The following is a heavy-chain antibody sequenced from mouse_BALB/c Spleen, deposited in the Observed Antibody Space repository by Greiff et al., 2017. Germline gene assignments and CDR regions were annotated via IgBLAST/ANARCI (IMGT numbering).Heavy chain of an antibody. Sequence: EVKLVESGGGLVQPGGSLKLSCAASGFTFSSYTMSWVRQTPEKRLEWVAYISNGGGSTYYPDTVKGRFTISRDNAKNTLYLQMSSLKSEDTAMYYCARVGMVTTAMDYWGQGTSVTVSS. CDR2: ISNGGGST. V-gene: IGHV5-12-2*01. J-gene: IGHJ4*01. CDR1: GFTFSSYT. CDR3: ARVGMVTTAMDY. D-gene: IGHD2-1*01.